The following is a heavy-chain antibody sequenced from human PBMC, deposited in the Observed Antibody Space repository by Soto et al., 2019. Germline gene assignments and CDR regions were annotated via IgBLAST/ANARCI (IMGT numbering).Heavy chain of an antibody. CDR1: GFTVSSNY. Sequence: GGSLGLSCAASGFTVSSNYMSWVRQAPGKGLEWVSVIYSGGSTYYADSVKGRFTISRDNSKNTLYLQMNSLRAEDTAVYYCAAYGDFWSGYNAYWGQGTLVTXSS. CDR2: IYSGGST. CDR3: AAYGDFWSGYNAY. J-gene: IGHJ4*02. V-gene: IGHV3-66*01. D-gene: IGHD3-3*01.